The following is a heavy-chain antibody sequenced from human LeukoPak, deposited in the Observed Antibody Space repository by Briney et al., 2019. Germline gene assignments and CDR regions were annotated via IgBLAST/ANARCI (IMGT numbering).Heavy chain of an antibody. CDR1: GGTFSSYA. D-gene: IGHD3-22*01. CDR3: ARISDSSGYYGFDY. J-gene: IGHJ4*02. CDR2: IIPILGIA. V-gene: IGHV1-69*04. Sequence: SVEVSCKASGGTFSSYAISWVRQAPGQVLEWMGRIIPILGIANYAQKFQGRVTITADKSTSTAYMELSSLRSEDTAVYYCARISDSSGYYGFDYWGQGTLVTVSS.